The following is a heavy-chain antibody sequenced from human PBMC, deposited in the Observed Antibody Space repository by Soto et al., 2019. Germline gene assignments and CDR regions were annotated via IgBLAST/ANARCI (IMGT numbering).Heavy chain of an antibody. D-gene: IGHD2-2*01. CDR3: AREKWISSSCDYYYGMDV. Sequence: QVQLVESGGGLVKPGGSLRLSCTASGFSFSDYYMSWIRQAPGKGLEWVSHISSSGDTRYYADYVKGRFTISRDNAKNSLSLQVNSLRAEDTAVYYCAREKWISSSCDYYYGMDVWGQGTTVTVSS. V-gene: IGHV3-11*01. CDR2: ISSSGDTR. J-gene: IGHJ6*02. CDR1: GFSFSDYY.